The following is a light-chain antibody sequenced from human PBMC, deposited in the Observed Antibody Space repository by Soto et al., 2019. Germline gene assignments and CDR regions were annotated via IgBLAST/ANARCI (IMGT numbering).Light chain of an antibody. CDR1: QSVSTN. Sequence: TVMTQSPATLSVSPGERATLSCRASQSVSTNLAWYQHKPGQAPRLLIHGASSRATGIPARFSGSGSGTEFTLTISNLQSEDFAVYYCQQYNNWPPWTFGQGTKVEIK. CDR3: QQYNNWPPWT. J-gene: IGKJ1*01. V-gene: IGKV3-15*01. CDR2: GAS.